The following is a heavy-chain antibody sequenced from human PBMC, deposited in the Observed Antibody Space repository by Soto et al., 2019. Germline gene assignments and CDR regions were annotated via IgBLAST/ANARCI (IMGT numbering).Heavy chain of an antibody. V-gene: IGHV3-33*01. Sequence: QVQLVGSGGGVVQPGRSLRLSCAASGFNFRSYGMHWVRQAPGKGLECVAVIWYDGSNKYYADSVKGRFTISRDNSKNTLYLQINSLRAEYTAVYYCAREGVHCSSTSCYGNAFDIWGQGTMVTVSS. CDR3: AREGVHCSSTSCYGNAFDI. D-gene: IGHD2-2*01. J-gene: IGHJ3*02. CDR2: IWYDGSNK. CDR1: GFNFRSYG.